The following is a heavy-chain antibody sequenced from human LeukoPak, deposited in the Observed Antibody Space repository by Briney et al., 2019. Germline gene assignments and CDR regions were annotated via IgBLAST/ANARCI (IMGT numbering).Heavy chain of an antibody. CDR2: INPGGGSP. D-gene: IGHD6-6*01. J-gene: IGHJ4*02. CDR3: ARASTYSSSSGQYYFDF. CDR1: AYTFTRYY. V-gene: IGHV1-46*01. Sequence: GPSVKVSCKASAYTFTRYYIHCVRQAPGQGLEWMGIINPGGGSPSYAQKFQGRVTLTKDTSTSTVSMELSSLRYEDTAVYYCARASTYSSSSGQYYFDFWGQGTLVTVSS.